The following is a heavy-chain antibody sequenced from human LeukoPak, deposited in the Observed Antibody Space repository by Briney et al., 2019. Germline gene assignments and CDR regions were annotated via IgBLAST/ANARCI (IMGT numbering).Heavy chain of an antibody. V-gene: IGHV1-18*01. D-gene: IGHD1-26*01. CDR1: GYTFTSYG. Sequence: GASVKASCKASGYTFTSYGISWVRQAPGQGLEWMGWISAYNGNTNYAQKLQGRVTMTTDTSTSTAYMELRSLRSDDTAVYYCARDRAGWELTGNFDYWGQGTLVTVSS. CDR3: ARDRAGWELTGNFDY. J-gene: IGHJ4*02. CDR2: ISAYNGNT.